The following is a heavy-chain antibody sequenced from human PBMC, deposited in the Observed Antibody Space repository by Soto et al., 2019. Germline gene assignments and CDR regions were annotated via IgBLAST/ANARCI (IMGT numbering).Heavy chain of an antibody. CDR1: GGSISSGNYF. V-gene: IGHV4-31*03. D-gene: IGHD5-12*01. J-gene: IGHJ4*02. CDR3: ARDRYSGYQFDS. Sequence: SETLSLTCTVSGGSISSGNYFWSWIRQHPGKGLEWIGHIYHSGSTYYNPSLKSRVSMSVDTSKNQFSLKLNSVTAADTAVYYCARDRYSGYQFDSWGQGTLVTVSS. CDR2: IYHSGST.